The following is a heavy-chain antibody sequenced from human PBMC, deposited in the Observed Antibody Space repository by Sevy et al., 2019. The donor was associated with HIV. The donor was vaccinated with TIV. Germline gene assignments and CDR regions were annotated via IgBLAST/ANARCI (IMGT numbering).Heavy chain of an antibody. Sequence: GGSLRLSCAVSGFTLTNEFFSWVRRAPGKGLEWVAVVYSGGATYDADSVKGRFTISRDKSKSTLYLQMKSLRAEDTAVYYCARVGYCRAGTCFSGFYYAMDVWGQGTTVTVSS. D-gene: IGHD2-15*01. J-gene: IGHJ6*02. V-gene: IGHV3-53*01. CDR1: GFTLTNEF. CDR2: VYSGGAT. CDR3: ARVGYCRAGTCFSGFYYAMDV.